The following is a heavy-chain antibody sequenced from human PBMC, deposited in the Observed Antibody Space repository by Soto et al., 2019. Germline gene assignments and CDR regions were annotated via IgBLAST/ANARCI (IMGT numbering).Heavy chain of an antibody. J-gene: IGHJ4*02. D-gene: IGHD6-13*01. CDR1: GGSISTGGYY. CDR2: FYYSGST. CDR3: ARYNAASGTYYFDY. V-gene: IGHV4-31*03. Sequence: SETLSLTCTVSGGSISTGGYYWNWIRQHPGKGLEWIGYFYYSGSTYYNPSLKSRVTISVNTSKSQFSLRLTSVTAADTAVYFCARYNAASGTYYFDYWGRGALVTVSS.